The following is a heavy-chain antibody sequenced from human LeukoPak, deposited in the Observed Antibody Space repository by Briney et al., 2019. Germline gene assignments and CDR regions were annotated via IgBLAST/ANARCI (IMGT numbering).Heavy chain of an antibody. J-gene: IGHJ4*02. V-gene: IGHV3-23*01. D-gene: IGHD6-13*01. CDR2: ISGSGRST. Sequence: PGGSLRLSCAASGFTFSTYGLSWVRQAPGKGLEWVSAISGSGRSTYYADSVKGRFSISRDNSTNTLYLQMNSLRAEDAALYYCAKDRLGSSWQFDSWGQGTLVTVSS. CDR1: GFTFSTYG. CDR3: AKDRLGSSWQFDS.